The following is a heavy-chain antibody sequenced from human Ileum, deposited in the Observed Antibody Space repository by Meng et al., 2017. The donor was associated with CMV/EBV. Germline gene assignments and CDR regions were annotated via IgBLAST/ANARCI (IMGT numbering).Heavy chain of an antibody. CDR1: DEATSSYF. D-gene: IGHD2-15*01. V-gene: IGHV4-34*01. Sequence: HVQPRQWCGGPLTPSVTLSLTCGVYDEATSSYFWTWIRQPPGKGRVWIGEIFHVGGTSYNPSLEGRATISVDTSKKQFSLKLSSGAAADTAVYYCARGTSHAWELLHYWGQGTLVTVSS. CDR2: IFHVGGT. CDR3: ARGTSHAWELLHY. J-gene: IGHJ4*02.